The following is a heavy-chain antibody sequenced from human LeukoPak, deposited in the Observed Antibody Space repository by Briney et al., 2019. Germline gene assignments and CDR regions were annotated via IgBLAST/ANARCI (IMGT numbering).Heavy chain of an antibody. J-gene: IGHJ4*02. D-gene: IGHD2-2*02. CDR1: GFTFSSYW. Sequence: GGSLRLSCAASGFTFSSYWMSWVRQAPGKGLEWVANIKQHVSEKYYVDSVKGRFTISRDNAKNSLYLHMNSLRAEDTAVYYCARDLYCSSNSCYTRWMYYFDYWGQGTLVTVSS. V-gene: IGHV3-7*03. CDR3: ARDLYCSSNSCYTRWMYYFDY. CDR2: IKQHVSEK.